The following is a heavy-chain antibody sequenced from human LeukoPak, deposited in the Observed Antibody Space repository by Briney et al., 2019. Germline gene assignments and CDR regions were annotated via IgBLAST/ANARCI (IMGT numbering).Heavy chain of an antibody. D-gene: IGHD1-14*01. Sequence: GGSLRLSCAASGFTFSNYWMSWVRQAPGKGREWVANIKQDGSEKYFLDSVKGRFTISRDNAKNSLYLQMNSLRAEDTAVYYCARAHRSRAFDYWGQGTLVTVSS. J-gene: IGHJ4*02. CDR2: IKQDGSEK. V-gene: IGHV3-7*01. CDR3: ARAHRSRAFDY. CDR1: GFTFSNYW.